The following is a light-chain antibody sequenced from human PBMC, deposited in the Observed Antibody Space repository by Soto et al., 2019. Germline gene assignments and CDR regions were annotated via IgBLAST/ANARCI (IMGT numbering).Light chain of an antibody. CDR1: QSVLYSSNNKNY. V-gene: IGKV4-1*01. CDR3: QQYDSTPYT. CDR2: WAS. Sequence: DIVMTQSPDSLAVSLGERATINCKSSQSVLYSSNNKNYLACYQQKPGQPPKLLIYWASTRESGVPDRFSGSGSGADFTLTISSLQAEEVAVYYFQQYDSTPYTFGQGTKLEIK. J-gene: IGKJ2*01.